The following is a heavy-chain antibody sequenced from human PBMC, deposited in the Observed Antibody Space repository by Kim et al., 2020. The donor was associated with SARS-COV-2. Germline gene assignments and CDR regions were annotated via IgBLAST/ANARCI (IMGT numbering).Heavy chain of an antibody. Sequence: STYYPPSLRSGVTISVDPSKNQFSLKLSSVTAADTAVYYCARDWDSGWFDPWGQGTLVTVSS. D-gene: IGHD1-26*01. CDR3: ARDWDSGWFDP. CDR2: ST. V-gene: IGHV4-30-2*05. J-gene: IGHJ5*02.